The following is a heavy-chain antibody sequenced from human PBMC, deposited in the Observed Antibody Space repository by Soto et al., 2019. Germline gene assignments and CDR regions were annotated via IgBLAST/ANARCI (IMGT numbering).Heavy chain of an antibody. D-gene: IGHD2-2*01. Sequence: GGSLRLSCAASGFTFSSYAMHWVRQAPGKGLEWVAVISYDGSNKYYADSVKGRFTISRDNSKNTLYLQMNSLRAEDTAVYYCARSVVVPAAPFYYYGMDVWGQGTTVTVSS. CDR3: ARSVVVPAAPFYYYGMDV. V-gene: IGHV3-30-3*01. J-gene: IGHJ6*02. CDR1: GFTFSSYA. CDR2: ISYDGSNK.